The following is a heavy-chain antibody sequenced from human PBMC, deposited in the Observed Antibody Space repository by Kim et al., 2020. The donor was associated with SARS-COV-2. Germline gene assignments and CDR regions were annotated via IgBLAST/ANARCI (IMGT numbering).Heavy chain of an antibody. Sequence: SETLSLTCSVSGDSISNSGYYWSWIRQHPGKGLVWIGYIYYTGNTSHNPSIKSRLTISVNTSKNQISLRLSSVTAADTAVYYCASHFDFFFDFWGQGTLVAVSS. D-gene: IGHD3-9*01. CDR2: IYYTGNT. CDR3: ASHFDFFFDF. CDR1: GDSISNSGYY. J-gene: IGHJ4*02. V-gene: IGHV4-31*03.